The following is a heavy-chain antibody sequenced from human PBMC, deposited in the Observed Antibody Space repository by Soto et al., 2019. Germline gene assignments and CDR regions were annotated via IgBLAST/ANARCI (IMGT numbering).Heavy chain of an antibody. CDR3: ARGRYGDY. J-gene: IGHJ4*02. D-gene: IGHD1-1*01. CDR2: ISAHNGNT. V-gene: IGHV1-18*01. CDR1: GYTFTSYG. Sequence: QVHLVQSGAEVKKPGASVKVSCKGSGYTFTSYGITCVRQAPGQGLEWMGWISAHNGNTDYAQRHQGRVNLSSDTSPSTAYMELRSLRSDDTAVYYCARGRYGDYWGQGALVTVSS.